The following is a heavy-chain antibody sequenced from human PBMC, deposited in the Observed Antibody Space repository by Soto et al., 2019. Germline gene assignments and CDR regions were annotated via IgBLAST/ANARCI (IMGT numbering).Heavy chain of an antibody. D-gene: IGHD3-22*01. CDR2: ISSSSSYI. Sequence: EVQLVESGGGLVKPGGSLRLSCAASGFTFSWYNMNWVRQAPGKGLEWVSSISSSSSYIYYADSVKGRFTISRDNAKNSLDLQMNSLRAEDTAVYYCARVHYYDSSGYSHWGQGTLVTVSS. CDR3: ARVHYYDSSGYSH. CDR1: GFTFSWYN. V-gene: IGHV3-21*01. J-gene: IGHJ4*02.